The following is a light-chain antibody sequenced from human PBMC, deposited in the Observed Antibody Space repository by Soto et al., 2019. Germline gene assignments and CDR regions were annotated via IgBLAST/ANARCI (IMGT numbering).Light chain of an antibody. J-gene: IGLJ2*01. CDR3: SSYTSSSTLV. CDR1: SSDVGGYNY. V-gene: IGLV2-14*01. CDR2: DVS. Sequence: QSALTQPASVPGSPGQSITISCTETSSDVGGYNYVSWYQQHPGKAPKLMIYDVSNRPSGVSNRFSGSKSGNTASLTISGLQAEDEADYYCSSYTSSSTLVFGGGTKLTVL.